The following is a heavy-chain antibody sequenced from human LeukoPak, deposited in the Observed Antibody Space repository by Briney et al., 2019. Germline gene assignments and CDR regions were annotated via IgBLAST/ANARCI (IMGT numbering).Heavy chain of an antibody. J-gene: IGHJ6*03. CDR2: ISGSGGST. V-gene: IGHV3-23*01. CDR1: GFTFSSYE. Sequence: GGSLRLSCAASGFTFSSYEMNWVRQAPGKGLEWVSAISGSGGSTYYADSVKGRFTISRDNSKNTLYLQMNSLRAEDTAVYYCAKYFRKNDYGDYAAMDVWGKGTTVTVSS. CDR3: AKYFRKNDYGDYAAMDV. D-gene: IGHD4-17*01.